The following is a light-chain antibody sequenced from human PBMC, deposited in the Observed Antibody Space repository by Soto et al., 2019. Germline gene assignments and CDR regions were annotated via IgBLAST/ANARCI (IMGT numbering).Light chain of an antibody. J-gene: IGLJ2*01. Sequence: QSALTQPASVSGSPGQSITISCTGTSSDVGSHNLVSWYQQFPGIAPKLIIYEASKRPSGVSDRFSGSKSGNTASLTISGLQAEDEADYYCCSYAGGITFVLFGGGTKVTVL. V-gene: IGLV2-23*02. CDR3: CSYAGGITFVL. CDR1: SSDVGSHNL. CDR2: EAS.